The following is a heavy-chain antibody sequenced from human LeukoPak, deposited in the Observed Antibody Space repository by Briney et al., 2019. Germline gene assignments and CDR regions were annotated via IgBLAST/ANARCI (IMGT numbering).Heavy chain of an antibody. D-gene: IGHD6-19*01. Sequence: AGGSLRLSCAASGFTFSSYGMHWVRQAPVKGLEWVAVIWYDGSNKYYADSVKGRFTISRDNSKNTLYLQMNSLRAEDTAVYYCARSADSSGWYPDDYWGQGTLVTVSS. CDR2: IWYDGSNK. V-gene: IGHV3-33*01. J-gene: IGHJ4*02. CDR1: GFTFSSYG. CDR3: ARSADSSGWYPDDY.